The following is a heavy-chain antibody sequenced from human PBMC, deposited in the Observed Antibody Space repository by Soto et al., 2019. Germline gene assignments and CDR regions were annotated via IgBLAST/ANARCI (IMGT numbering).Heavy chain of an antibody. J-gene: IGHJ4*02. CDR2: SSAYNGNT. D-gene: IGHD2-15*01. CDR1: GYTFTNFG. V-gene: IGHV1-18*01. CDR3: ASGGTPIDY. Sequence: QVQLVQSGAEVKKPGASVKVSCKASGYTFTNFGISWVRQAPGQGLEWMGWSSAYNGNTNYAQNFQGRVTITTDTSTSTAYIELRRLTSDDTAVYYCASGGTPIDYSGQATLVTVSS.